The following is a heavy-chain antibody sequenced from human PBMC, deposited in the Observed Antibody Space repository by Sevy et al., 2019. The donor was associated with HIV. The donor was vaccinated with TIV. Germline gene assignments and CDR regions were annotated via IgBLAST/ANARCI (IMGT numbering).Heavy chain of an antibody. CDR3: ARTYYYDSSGYYLPPGY. Sequence: GGSLRLSCAASGFTFSSYAMHWVRQAPGKGLEWVAVISYDGSNKYYADSVKGRFTISRDNSKNTLYLQMNRLRAEDTAVYYCARTYYYDSSGYYLPPGYWGQGTLVTVSS. J-gene: IGHJ4*02. D-gene: IGHD3-22*01. CDR2: ISYDGSNK. V-gene: IGHV3-30-3*01. CDR1: GFTFSSYA.